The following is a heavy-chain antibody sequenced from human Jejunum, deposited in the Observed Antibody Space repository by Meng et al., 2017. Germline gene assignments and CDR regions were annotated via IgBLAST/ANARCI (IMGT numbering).Heavy chain of an antibody. Sequence: GGSLRLSCGVSRNYMSWVRQAPGKGLEWVSGIRNSGGSTYYADSVKGRFTISRDNSKNTLYLQMNSLRAEDTAVYYCANLPPKTTMIVVVIFGGQGTLVTVSS. D-gene: IGHD3-22*01. V-gene: IGHV3-23*01. CDR2: IRNSGGST. CDR1: RNY. J-gene: IGHJ4*02. CDR3: ANLPPKTTMIVVVIF.